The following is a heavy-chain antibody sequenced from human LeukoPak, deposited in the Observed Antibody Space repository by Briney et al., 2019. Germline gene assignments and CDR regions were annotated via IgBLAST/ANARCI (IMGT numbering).Heavy chain of an antibody. CDR1: GFTFSSYG. D-gene: IGHD3-10*01. CDR2: IWYDGSNK. J-gene: IGHJ4*02. Sequence: PGGSLRLSCAASGFTFSSYGMHWVRQAPGKGLEWVAVIWYDGSNKYYADSVKGRFTISRDNSKNTLYLQMNSLRAEDTAVYYCARAGVLWFGELTYYFDYWGQGTLVTVSS. V-gene: IGHV3-33*01. CDR3: ARAGVLWFGELTYYFDY.